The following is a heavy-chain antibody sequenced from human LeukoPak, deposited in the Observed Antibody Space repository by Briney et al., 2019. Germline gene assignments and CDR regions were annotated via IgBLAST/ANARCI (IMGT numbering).Heavy chain of an antibody. J-gene: IGHJ4*02. CDR1: GYTFTGYY. Sequence: ASVKVSCKASGYTFTGYYMHWVRQAPGQGLEWMGWINPNSGGTNYAQKFQGRVTMTRDTSIGTAYMELSRLRSDDTAVYYCAVTLGIAAAGTPFDYWGQGTLVTVSS. CDR3: AVTLGIAAAGTPFDY. D-gene: IGHD6-13*01. V-gene: IGHV1-2*02. CDR2: INPNSGGT.